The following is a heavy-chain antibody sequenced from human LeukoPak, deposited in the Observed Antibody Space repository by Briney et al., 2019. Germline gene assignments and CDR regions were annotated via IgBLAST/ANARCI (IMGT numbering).Heavy chain of an antibody. J-gene: IGHJ6*03. CDR1: GSSISSYY. D-gene: IGHD3-10*01. V-gene: IGHV4-4*07. CDR3: ARDLKYYYGSGSYSGHYYYYYMDV. CDR2: IYTSGST. Sequence: PSETLSLTCTVSGSSISSYYWSWIRQPAGKGLEWIGRIYTSGSTNYIPSLKSRVTMSVDTSKNQFSLKLSSVTAADTAVYYCARDLKYYYGSGSYSGHYYYYYMDVWGKGTTVTISS.